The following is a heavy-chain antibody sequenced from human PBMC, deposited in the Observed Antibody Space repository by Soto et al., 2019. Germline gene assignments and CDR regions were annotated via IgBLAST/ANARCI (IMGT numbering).Heavy chain of an antibody. CDR3: AREGSGYNF. J-gene: IGHJ4*02. CDR1: GYTFSGHF. Sequence: SVKVSCKTSGYTFSGHFLQWVRQAPGAGPEWMGGIVPVFGRPNYAQRFRGRLTITADESTSTGYMELISLRSDDTAFYYCAREGSGYNFWGQGTQVTVSS. CDR2: IVPVFGRP. V-gene: IGHV1-69*13. D-gene: IGHD5-12*01.